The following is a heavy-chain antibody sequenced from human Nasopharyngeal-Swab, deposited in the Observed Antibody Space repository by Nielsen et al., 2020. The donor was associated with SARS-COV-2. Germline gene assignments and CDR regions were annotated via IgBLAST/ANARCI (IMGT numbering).Heavy chain of an antibody. CDR3: TRDIGGTYGY. Sequence: GGSLRLSCAASGFSFRSYWMHWVRQVPGEGLVWVSRIDTDGSITNYADSVKGRFTISRDNAKNTLYLQMSSLRAEDSAVYYCTRDIGGTYGYWGQGSLVTVSS. CDR2: IDTDGSIT. J-gene: IGHJ4*02. D-gene: IGHD1-1*01. CDR1: GFSFRSYW. V-gene: IGHV3-74*01.